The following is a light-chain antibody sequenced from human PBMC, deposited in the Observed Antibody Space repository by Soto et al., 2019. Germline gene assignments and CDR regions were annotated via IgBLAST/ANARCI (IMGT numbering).Light chain of an antibody. CDR3: QYYGSSPLT. CDR2: AAS. J-gene: IGKJ4*01. CDR1: QSFSSNS. Sequence: EIVMTQSPATLSLSPGERATLSCRASQSFSSNSLGWYQQKPGQAPRLLIYAASIRATGIPDRFSGSGSGTDFTLTISRLEPEDFAIYYCQYYGSSPLTFGGGTKVDIK. V-gene: IGKV3-20*01.